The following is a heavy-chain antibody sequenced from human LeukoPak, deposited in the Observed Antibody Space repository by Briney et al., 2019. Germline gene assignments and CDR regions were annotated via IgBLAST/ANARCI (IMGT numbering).Heavy chain of an antibody. CDR2: LSFDGSRQ. D-gene: IGHD4-17*01. Sequence: GGSLRLSCAASGFTFSAFGMHWVRQAPGKGLEWVAVLSFDGSRQYYADAVRGRFIISRDISKNTLFLQMNNLRAEDTAIYYCVKSYGDHSLFEYWGQGPLVTVSS. CDR3: VKSYGDHSLFEY. V-gene: IGHV3-30*18. J-gene: IGHJ4*02. CDR1: GFTFSAFG.